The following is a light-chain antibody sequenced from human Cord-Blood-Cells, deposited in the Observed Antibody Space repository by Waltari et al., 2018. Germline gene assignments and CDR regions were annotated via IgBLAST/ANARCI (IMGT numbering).Light chain of an antibody. CDR1: QSVSSN. Sequence: EIVMTQNKATLSVCTGEIDTFSYRASQSVSSNLAWYQKKPGQAPRLLIYGAFTRANGITARFSGSGSGTEFTRTISSLQSEEFAVDYCQQYNNWAFTFGPVTKVDIK. J-gene: IGKJ3*01. CDR2: GAF. V-gene: IGKV3-15*01. CDR3: QQYNNWAFT.